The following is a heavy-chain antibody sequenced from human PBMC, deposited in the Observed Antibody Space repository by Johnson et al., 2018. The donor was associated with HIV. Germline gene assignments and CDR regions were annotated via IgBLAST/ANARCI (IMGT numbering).Heavy chain of an antibody. CDR1: GFTFSSYG. Sequence: MLLVESGGGVVQPGRSLRLSCAASGFTFSSYGMSWVRQAPGKGLEWVSGINWNGCSIGYADSVKGRFTISRDNAKNSLYLQMNSLRAEDTALYYCAKGGNGYGGAFDIWGQGTMVTVSS. D-gene: IGHD1-1*01. J-gene: IGHJ3*02. CDR3: AKGGNGYGGAFDI. CDR2: INWNGCSI. V-gene: IGHV3-20*04.